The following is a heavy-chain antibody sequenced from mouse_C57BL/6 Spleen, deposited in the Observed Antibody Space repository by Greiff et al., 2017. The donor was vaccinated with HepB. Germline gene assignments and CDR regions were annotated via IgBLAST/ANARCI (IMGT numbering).Heavy chain of an antibody. CDR3: AYDYDPYAMDY. D-gene: IGHD2-4*01. V-gene: IGHV1-85*01. J-gene: IGHJ4*01. CDR2: IYPRDGST. CDR1: GYTFTSYD. Sequence: VQLQQSGPELVKPGASVKLSCKASGYTFTSYDINWVKQRPGQGLEWIGWIYPRDGSTKYNEKFKGKATLTVDTSSSTAYTELHSLTSEDSAVYFCAYDYDPYAMDYWGQGTSVTVSS.